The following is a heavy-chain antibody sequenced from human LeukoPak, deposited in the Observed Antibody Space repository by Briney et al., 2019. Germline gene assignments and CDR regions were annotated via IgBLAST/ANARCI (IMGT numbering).Heavy chain of an antibody. CDR3: ARGRMETYDGAYFDY. V-gene: IGHV3-33*01. D-gene: IGHD4-17*01. J-gene: IGHJ4*02. CDR1: GFTFSSNG. Sequence: PGGTLTLTCAASGFTFSSNGMHWVCQGQGQGLEWVAIILTDGSKEIYTDSVKGRFTISRDNSNNKLYLQMKSSGAEATAVCYCARGRMETYDGAYFDYWGQGNLVTVSS. CDR2: ILTDGSKE.